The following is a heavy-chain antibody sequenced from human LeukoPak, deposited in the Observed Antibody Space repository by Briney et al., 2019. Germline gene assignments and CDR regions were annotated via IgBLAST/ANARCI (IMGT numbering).Heavy chain of an antibody. CDR2: ISYDGREK. J-gene: IGHJ4*02. Sequence: PGGSLRLSCAASGFTFSNYVMHWVRQAPGEGLEWVALISYDGREKYYGDSVKGRFTISSDKSMNTLYLQMDNLRVEDTAVYYCARGRGQHFPERREKDYWGQGTLVTVSS. CDR1: GFTFSNYV. CDR3: ARGRGQHFPERREKDY. D-gene: IGHD3-3*02. V-gene: IGHV3-30*03.